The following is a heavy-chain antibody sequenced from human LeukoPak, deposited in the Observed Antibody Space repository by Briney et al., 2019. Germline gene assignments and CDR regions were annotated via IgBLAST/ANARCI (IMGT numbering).Heavy chain of an antibody. V-gene: IGHV3-23*01. CDR2: IGGSGGST. CDR3: AKDLLRGIAVAGTFDY. D-gene: IGHD6-19*01. J-gene: IGHJ4*02. CDR1: GFTLSSYA. Sequence: GGSLRLSCAASGFTLSSYAMSWVRQAPGKALDWVSVIGGSGGSTYYADSVKGRFTISRDNSKNTLYLQMNSLRAEDTAVYYCAKDLLRGIAVAGTFDYWGQGTLVTVSS.